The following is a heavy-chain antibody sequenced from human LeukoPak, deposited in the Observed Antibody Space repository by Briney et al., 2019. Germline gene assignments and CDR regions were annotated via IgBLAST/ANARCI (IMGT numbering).Heavy chain of an antibody. D-gene: IGHD3-3*01. CDR2: IYSGGST. J-gene: IGHJ3*02. Sequence: GGSLRLSCAASGFTVSSNYMSWVRQAPGKGLEGVSVIYSGGSTYYADSVKGRFTISRDNSKNTLYLQMNSLRAEDTAVYYCAKGPNFWLTPIAFDIWGQGTKVTVSS. CDR1: GFTVSSNY. V-gene: IGHV3-53*01. CDR3: AKGPNFWLTPIAFDI.